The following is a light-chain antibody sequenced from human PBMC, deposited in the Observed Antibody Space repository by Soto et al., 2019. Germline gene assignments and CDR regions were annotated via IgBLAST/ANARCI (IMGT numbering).Light chain of an antibody. Sequence: QSPLTKPASVSGSPGQSITISCTGTSSDVGNYNYVSWYQQYPGRVPKLLIYMVSNRPSGVSNRFSGSKSGNTASLTISGLQAEDEADYFCTSPTPGSLYVFGTGTKVTVL. CDR3: TSPTPGSLYV. CDR2: MVS. CDR1: SSDVGNYNY. V-gene: IGLV2-14*01. J-gene: IGLJ1*01.